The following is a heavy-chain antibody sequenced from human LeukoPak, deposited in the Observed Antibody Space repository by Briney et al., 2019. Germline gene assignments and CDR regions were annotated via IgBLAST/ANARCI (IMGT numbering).Heavy chain of an antibody. CDR2: ISGSGGST. D-gene: IGHD3-22*01. J-gene: IGHJ4*02. V-gene: IGHV3-23*01. CDR3: AKGYYDSSGYLWYYFDY. Sequence: GGSLRLSCAASGFTFSSYGMHWVRQAPGKGLEWVSAISGSGGSTYYADSVKGRFTISRDNSKNTLYLQMNSLRAEDTAVYYCAKGYYDSSGYLWYYFDYWGQGTQVTVSS. CDR1: GFTFSSYG.